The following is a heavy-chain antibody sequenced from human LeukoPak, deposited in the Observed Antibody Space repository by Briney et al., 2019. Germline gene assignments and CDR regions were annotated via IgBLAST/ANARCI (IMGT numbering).Heavy chain of an antibody. V-gene: IGHV1-18*01. CDR3: AREGD. Sequence: ASVKVSCKASGYSFATYGISWVRQAPGQGLEWMGWISPYDGNTKYSQKFQGRVTLTPETSTTTAYMELRNLRSDDTAVYYCAREGDWGQGTLVTVSS. CDR2: ISPYDGNT. J-gene: IGHJ1*01. CDR1: GYSFATYG.